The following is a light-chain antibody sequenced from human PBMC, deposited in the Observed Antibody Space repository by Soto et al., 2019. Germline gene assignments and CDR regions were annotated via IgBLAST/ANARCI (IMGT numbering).Light chain of an antibody. V-gene: IGKV3-20*01. CDR1: QSVSNNY. Sequence: TPAPVTLSLSPGASATLSWRASQSVSNNYLAWYQQKPGQAPRLLIYGASNRATGIPDRFSGSGSGTDFTLTISRLEPEDFAVYYCQQYGSSGTFGQGTKVDIK. J-gene: IGKJ1*01. CDR2: GAS. CDR3: QQYGSSGT.